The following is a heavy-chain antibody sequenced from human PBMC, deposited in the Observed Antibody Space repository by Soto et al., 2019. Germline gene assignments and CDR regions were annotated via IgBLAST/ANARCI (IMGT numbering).Heavy chain of an antibody. CDR3: VRADGYCNSGTCYSYFDY. CDR2: IYYSGST. D-gene: IGHD2-15*01. V-gene: IGHV4-31*01. CDR1: GGSISSGDYS. Sequence: QVQLQESGPGLVKPSQTLSLTCTVSGGSISSGDYSWSWIRQRPGTGLEWIGYIYYSGSTYSSPSLKSPVTISVDTSKNQFSLRLSSVTAADTAVYFCVRADGYCNSGTCYSYFDYWGQGTLVTVSA. J-gene: IGHJ4*02.